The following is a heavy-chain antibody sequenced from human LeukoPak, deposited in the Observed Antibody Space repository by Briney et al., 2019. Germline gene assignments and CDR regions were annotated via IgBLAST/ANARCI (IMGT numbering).Heavy chain of an antibody. D-gene: IGHD3-3*01. CDR3: ARGGGTSGPELDY. CDR2: INPHSGGT. CDR1: GYTFTNYF. V-gene: IGHV1-2*02. J-gene: IGHJ4*02. Sequence: GASVKVSCKASGYTFTNYFMHWVRQAPGQGLEWMGWINPHSGGTDNAQNFQGRVTMTRDTSINTAYMELTRMTSDDTAVYFCARGGGTSGPELDYWGQGTLVTVSS.